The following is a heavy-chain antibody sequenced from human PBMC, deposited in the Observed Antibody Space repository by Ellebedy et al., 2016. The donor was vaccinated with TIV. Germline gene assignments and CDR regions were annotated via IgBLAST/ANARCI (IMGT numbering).Heavy chain of an antibody. D-gene: IGHD4-11*01. Sequence: PGGSLRLSWAASGFGFTFSTYGFSWVRQARGKGLEWVSGIRKVAVHTYYADSVKGRLTISRDNSKNTVCLQMNSLGAEDTALYFCTKDDSWPNDAFDIWGLGTMVTVAS. CDR3: TKDDSWPNDAFDI. V-gene: IGHV3-23*01. J-gene: IGHJ3*02. CDR1: GFGFTFSTYG. CDR2: IRKVAVHT.